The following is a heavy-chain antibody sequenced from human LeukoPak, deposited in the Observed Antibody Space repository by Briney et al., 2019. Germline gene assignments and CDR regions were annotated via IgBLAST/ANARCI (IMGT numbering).Heavy chain of an antibody. D-gene: IGHD6-19*01. CDR2: ISGSSSYI. J-gene: IGHJ5*02. Sequence: GGSLRLSCAASGFTFSSFGMNCVRQAPGKGLEWVSCISGSSSYIYYSDSVKGRFTISRDNAKNSLYLQMNSLRAEDTAVYYCVRANGAVAGTFWFDPWGQGTLVTVSS. CDR1: GFTFSSFG. CDR3: VRANGAVAGTFWFDP. V-gene: IGHV3-21*01.